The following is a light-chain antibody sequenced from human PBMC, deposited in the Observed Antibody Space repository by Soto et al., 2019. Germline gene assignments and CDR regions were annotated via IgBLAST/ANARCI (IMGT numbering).Light chain of an antibody. CDR3: QQYDNWPPYT. CDR2: GAS. CDR1: QSVSTN. J-gene: IGKJ2*01. Sequence: EIVMTQSPATLSVSPGERATLSCRASQSVSTNLAWYQQKPGQAPRLLIYGASTTATGIPVRFSGSGSGTEFTLTISSLQSEDFAIYYCQQYDNWPPYTFGQGTKLEIK. V-gene: IGKV3-15*01.